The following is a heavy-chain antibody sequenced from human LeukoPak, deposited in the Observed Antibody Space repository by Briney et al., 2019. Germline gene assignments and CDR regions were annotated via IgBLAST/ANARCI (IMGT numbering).Heavy chain of an antibody. CDR1: GYTFTGYY. D-gene: IGHD2-2*01. CDR3: ASLAEVVPAATRYYYYMDV. Sequence: ASLKVSCKASGYTFTGYYMHWVRQAPGQGLELMGWINPNSGGTNYEEKFQGRVTMIRDKPISTAYLELSRLRSDDTAVYYCASLAEVVPAATRYYYYMDVWGKGTTVTVSS. V-gene: IGHV1-2*02. J-gene: IGHJ6*03. CDR2: INPNSGGT.